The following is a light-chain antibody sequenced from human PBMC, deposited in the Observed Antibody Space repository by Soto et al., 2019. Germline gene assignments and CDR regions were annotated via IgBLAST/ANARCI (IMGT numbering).Light chain of an antibody. J-gene: IGKJ2*01. V-gene: IGKV3-15*01. CDR1: QSVSNN. CDR2: GAS. Sequence: EIVLTQSPGTLSLSPGERATLSFRASQSVSNNYLAWYQQIPGQTPRLLIYGASTRATGIPVRFSGSGSGTEFTLTISSLQSEDFAVYYCHQYDDGPYTFGQGTKVDIK. CDR3: HQYDDGPYT.